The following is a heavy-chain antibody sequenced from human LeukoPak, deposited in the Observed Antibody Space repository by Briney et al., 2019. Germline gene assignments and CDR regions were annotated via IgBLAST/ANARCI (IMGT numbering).Heavy chain of an antibody. J-gene: IGHJ3*02. Sequence: ASVRVSCKASAYTFTGYYLHWVRQAPGQGLQWMGWIDPNNGDTEYAQKFQGRDTMTRDRSISTAYMELGRLASDDTAVYYCARRSRNGVDAFDIWGQGTMVTVSS. CDR1: AYTFTGYY. D-gene: IGHD1-14*01. V-gene: IGHV1-2*02. CDR3: ARRSRNGVDAFDI. CDR2: IDPNNGDT.